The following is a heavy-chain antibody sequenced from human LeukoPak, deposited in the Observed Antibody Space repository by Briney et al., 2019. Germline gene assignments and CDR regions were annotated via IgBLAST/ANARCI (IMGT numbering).Heavy chain of an antibody. Sequence: GGSLRLSCAASGFTFSSYSMNWVRQAPGKGLEWVSYISSSSSTIYYADSVKGRFTISRDNAKNSLYLQMNSLRAEDTAVYYCAREYYFDYWGQGTLVTVSS. CDR3: AREYYFDY. J-gene: IGHJ4*02. CDR1: GFTFSSYS. CDR2: ISSSSSTI. V-gene: IGHV3-48*01.